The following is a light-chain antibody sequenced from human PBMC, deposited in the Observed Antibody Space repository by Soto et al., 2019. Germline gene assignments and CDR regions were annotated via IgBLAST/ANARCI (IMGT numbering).Light chain of an antibody. CDR1: SSDVGGYKY. V-gene: IGLV2-8*01. J-gene: IGLJ1*01. CDR3: SSYAGSNHYV. Sequence: QSALTQPPSASGSPGQSVTISCTGTSSDVGGYKYVSWYQQYPGKAPKLMIYAVSERPSGVPDRFSGSKSGNTASLTVSGLQADDEADYYCSSYAGSNHYVFGTGTKLTVL. CDR2: AVS.